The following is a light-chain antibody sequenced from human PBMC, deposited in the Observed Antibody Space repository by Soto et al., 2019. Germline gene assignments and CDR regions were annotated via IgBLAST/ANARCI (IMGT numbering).Light chain of an antibody. CDR3: QQYYNTPSIT. J-gene: IGKJ5*01. CDR2: WAS. Sequence: DMVMTQSPDSLAVSLGERATINCKSSQSVLYSSNNKNYLAWYQQKPGQPPKLLIYWASTRESGVPDRFSGSGSGTDFTLTIRSLQAEDVAVYYCQQYYNTPSITFGQGTRLEIK. CDR1: QSVLYSSNNKNY. V-gene: IGKV4-1*01.